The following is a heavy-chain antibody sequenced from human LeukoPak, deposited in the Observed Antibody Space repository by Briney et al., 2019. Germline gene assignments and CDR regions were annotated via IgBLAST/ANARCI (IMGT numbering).Heavy chain of an antibody. V-gene: IGHV1-18*01. CDR3: ARRFNYYDSSGYYEGFYFDY. Sequence: ASVKVSCKASGYTFTSYGISWVRQAPGQGFEWMGWIGAYAQKFQGRVTMTTDTSTSTAYMELRSLRSDDTAVYYCARRFNYYDSSGYYEGFYFDYWGQGTLVTVSS. CDR2: IGAY. J-gene: IGHJ4*02. D-gene: IGHD3-22*01. CDR1: GYTFTSYG.